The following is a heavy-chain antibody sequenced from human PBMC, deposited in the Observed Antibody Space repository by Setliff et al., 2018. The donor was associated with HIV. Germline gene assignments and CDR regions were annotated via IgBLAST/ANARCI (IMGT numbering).Heavy chain of an antibody. D-gene: IGHD3-22*01. CDR3: ARDPVITMMVGPKFYFDY. CDR1: GGSFSGYY. Sequence: SETLSLTCAVYGGSFSGYYWSWIRQPPGKGLEWIGRIFSSGSTSYNSSLRSRVTMSVDTSKNQFSLRLTSVTAADTAVYYCARDPVITMMVGPKFYFDYWGQGILVTVSS. CDR2: IFSSGST. V-gene: IGHV4-4*07. J-gene: IGHJ4*02.